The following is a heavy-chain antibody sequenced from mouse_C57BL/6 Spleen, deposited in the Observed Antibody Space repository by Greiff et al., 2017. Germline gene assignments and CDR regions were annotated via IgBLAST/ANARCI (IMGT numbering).Heavy chain of an antibody. V-gene: IGHV5-17*01. J-gene: IGHJ4*01. CDR2: ISSGSSTI. CDR3: ARLGDYYGKDYAMDY. CDR1: GFTFSDYG. D-gene: IGHD1-1*01. Sequence: EVMLVESGGGLVKPGGSLKLSCAASGFTFSDYGMHWVRQAPEKGLEWVAYISSGSSTIYYADPVKGRFAISRDNAKNTLFLQMTSLRSEDTAMYYCARLGDYYGKDYAMDYWGQGTSVTVSS.